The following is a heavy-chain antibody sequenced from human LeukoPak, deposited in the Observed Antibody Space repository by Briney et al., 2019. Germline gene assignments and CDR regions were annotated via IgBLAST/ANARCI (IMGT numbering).Heavy chain of an antibody. J-gene: IGHJ4*02. CDR2: IYYSGST. Sequence: ASETLSLTCSVSGDSISSYYWSWIRQSPGKGLEWIGFIYYSGSTNYNPSLKSRVAISLDKPKSQFSLRLTSVTDADTAVYYCAREISVGLSGTLFDYWGQGTLVTVSS. CDR3: AREISVGLSGTLFDY. D-gene: IGHD1-26*01. CDR1: GDSISSYY. V-gene: IGHV4-59*01.